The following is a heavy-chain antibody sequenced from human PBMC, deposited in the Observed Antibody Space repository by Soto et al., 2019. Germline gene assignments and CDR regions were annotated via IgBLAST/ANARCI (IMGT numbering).Heavy chain of an antibody. CDR3: ARVTIFGVVPMPSFDY. CDR1: GGSISSYY. V-gene: IGHV4-59*01. CDR2: IYYSGST. Sequence: SETLSLTCTVSGGSISSYYWSWIRQPPGKGLEWIGYIYYSGSTNYNPSLKSRVTISVDTSKNQFSLKLSSVTAADTAVYYCARVTIFGVVPMPSFDYWGQGPLVTVSS. J-gene: IGHJ4*02. D-gene: IGHD3-3*01.